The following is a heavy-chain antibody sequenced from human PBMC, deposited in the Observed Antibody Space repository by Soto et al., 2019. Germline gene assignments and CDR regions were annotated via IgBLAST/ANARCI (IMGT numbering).Heavy chain of an antibody. CDR3: ATDEGDSYNLNYNYMDV. V-gene: IGHV1-24*01. D-gene: IGHD5-18*01. Sequence: GASVKVSCKVSGHALSEVSMQWVRQVPGRGLEWMGGFDPEAGEIIYAQKFQGRVTMTEDTSTDTAYMEVSSLRSEDTAVYYCATDEGDSYNLNYNYMDVWGKGTTVTVSS. CDR2: FDPEAGEI. CDR1: GHALSEVS. J-gene: IGHJ6*03.